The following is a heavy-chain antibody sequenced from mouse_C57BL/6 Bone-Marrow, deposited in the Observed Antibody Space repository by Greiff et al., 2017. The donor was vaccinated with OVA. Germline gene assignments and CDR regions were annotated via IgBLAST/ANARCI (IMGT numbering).Heavy chain of an antibody. CDR3: ARKDYLDFDY. J-gene: IGHJ2*01. CDR2: INYDGSST. D-gene: IGHD5-5*01. V-gene: IGHV5-16*01. CDR1: GFTFSDYY. Sequence: EVKLVESEGGLVQPGSSMKLSCTASGFTFSDYYMAWVRQVPEKGLEWVANINYDGSSTYYLDSLKSRFIISRDNAKNILYLQMSSLKSEDTATYYCARKDYLDFDYWGQGTTLTVSS.